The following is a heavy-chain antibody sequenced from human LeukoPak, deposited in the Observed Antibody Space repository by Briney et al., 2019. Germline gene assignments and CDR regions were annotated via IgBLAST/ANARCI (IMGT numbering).Heavy chain of an antibody. D-gene: IGHD3-10*01. CDR2: IYYSGST. J-gene: IGHJ4*02. CDR1: GGSISSYY. V-gene: IGHV4-59*01. CDR3: ARRYGSGSSGTFDY. Sequence: NASETLSLTCTVSGGSISSYYWSWIRQPPGKGLEWIAYIYYSGSTNYNPSLKSRVTISVDTSKNQFSLKLSSVTAADTAVYYCARRYGSGSSGTFDYWGQGTLVTVSS.